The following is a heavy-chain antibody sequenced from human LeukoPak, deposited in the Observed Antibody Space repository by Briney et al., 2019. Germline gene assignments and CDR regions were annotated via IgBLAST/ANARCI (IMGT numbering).Heavy chain of an antibody. CDR2: ISSSSSYI. CDR1: GFSLSSYW. Sequence: GGSLRLSCAASGFSLSSYWMSWVRQAPGKGLEWVSSISSSSSYIYYADSVKGRFTISRDNAKNSLYLQMNSLRAEDTAVYYCARDPSVTPSVFSWGQGTLVTVSS. CDR3: ARDPSVTPSVFS. J-gene: IGHJ4*02. D-gene: IGHD2-21*02. V-gene: IGHV3-21*01.